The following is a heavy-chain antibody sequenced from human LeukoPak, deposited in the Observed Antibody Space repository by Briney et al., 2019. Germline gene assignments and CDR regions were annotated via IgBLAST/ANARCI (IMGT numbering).Heavy chain of an antibody. CDR2: ISGSGDST. CDR3: ARDRGRHCSGGSCYADAFDI. CDR1: GFTFRSYG. J-gene: IGHJ3*02. D-gene: IGHD2-15*01. Sequence: GGSLRLSCAASGFTFRSYGMTWVRQAPGKGLEWVSAISGSGDSTYYADSVKGRFTISRDNSRNTLYLQMNSLRAGDTALYYCARDRGRHCSGGSCYADAFDIWGQGTMVTVSS. V-gene: IGHV3-23*01.